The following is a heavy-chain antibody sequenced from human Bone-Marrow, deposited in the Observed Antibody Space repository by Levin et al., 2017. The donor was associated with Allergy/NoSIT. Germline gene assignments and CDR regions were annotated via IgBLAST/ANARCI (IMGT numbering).Heavy chain of an antibody. CDR3: ARDPTITIFGVVIGPNYFDY. Sequence: SETLSLTCTVSGGSISSSSYYWGWIRQPPGKGLEWIGSIYYSGSTYYNPSLKSRVTISVDTSKNQFSLKLSSVTAADTAVYYCARDPTITIFGVVIGPNYFDYWGQGTLVTVSS. CDR2: IYYSGST. D-gene: IGHD3-3*01. J-gene: IGHJ4*02. CDR1: GGSISSSSYY. V-gene: IGHV4-39*07.